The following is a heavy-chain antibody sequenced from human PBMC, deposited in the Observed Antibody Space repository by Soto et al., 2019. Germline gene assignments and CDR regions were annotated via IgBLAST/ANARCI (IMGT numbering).Heavy chain of an antibody. CDR2: IYYSGST. V-gene: IGHV4-39*01. CDR3: ASQWIQLWSKPNYYYGMDV. Sequence: SETLSLTCTVSGGSISSSSYYWGWIRQPPGKGLEWIGSIYYSGSTYYNQSLKSRVTISVDTSKKQYSLKLSSVTAADTAVYYCASQWIQLWSKPNYYYGMDVWGQGTTVTVSS. CDR1: GGSISSSSYY. D-gene: IGHD5-18*01. J-gene: IGHJ6*02.